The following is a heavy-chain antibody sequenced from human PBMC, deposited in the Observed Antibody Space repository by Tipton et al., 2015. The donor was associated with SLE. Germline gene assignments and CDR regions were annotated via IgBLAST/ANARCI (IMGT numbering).Heavy chain of an antibody. Sequence: SLRLSCAASGFTFSNYGMHWVRQAPGKGLEWVAIISYDGSNEFYADSVKGRFTISRDNSKSTVHLQMNSLRADDMAVYYCSGGTTGRFDYWGQGTLVTVSS. V-gene: IGHV3-30*19. CDR2: ISYDGSNE. D-gene: IGHD1-7*01. CDR1: GFTFSNYG. CDR3: SGGTTGRFDY. J-gene: IGHJ4*02.